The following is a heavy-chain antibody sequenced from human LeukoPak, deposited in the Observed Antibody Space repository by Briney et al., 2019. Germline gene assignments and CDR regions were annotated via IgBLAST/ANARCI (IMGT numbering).Heavy chain of an antibody. CDR1: GGSISSGSYY. CDR3: ARGHVDTAMVLFDY. Sequence: SETLSLTCTVSGGSISSGSYYWSWIRQPAGKGLEWIGRIYTSGSTNYNPSLKSRVTISVDTSKNQFSLKLSSVTAADTAVYYCARGHVDTAMVLFDYWGQGTLVTVSS. J-gene: IGHJ4*02. V-gene: IGHV4-61*02. CDR2: IYTSGST. D-gene: IGHD5-18*01.